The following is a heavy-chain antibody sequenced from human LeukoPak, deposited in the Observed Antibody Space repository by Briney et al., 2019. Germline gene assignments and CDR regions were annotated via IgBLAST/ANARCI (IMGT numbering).Heavy chain of an antibody. V-gene: IGHV3-23*01. Sequence: PGGSLRLSCAASGFTFSSYAMSWVRQAPGKGLEWVSGISTSGSATYYADSVKGRFTISRDNSKNTVFLQMNSLRAEDTAVYYCAKVGCFSTSCHEDYWGQGTLVTVSS. J-gene: IGHJ4*02. CDR2: ISTSGSAT. CDR3: AKVGCFSTSCHEDY. D-gene: IGHD2-2*01. CDR1: GFTFSSYA.